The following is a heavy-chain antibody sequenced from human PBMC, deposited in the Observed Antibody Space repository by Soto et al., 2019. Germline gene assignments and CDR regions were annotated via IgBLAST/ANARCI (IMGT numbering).Heavy chain of an antibody. CDR1: GYTFTTYG. J-gene: IGHJ6*02. Sequence: QVQLVQSGAEVRKPGASVKVSCKASGYTFTTYGISWVRQAPGQGLEWMGWISGYNGHTKYAQKFQGRVTKTTDTSASTVYMDQRSLRSDDTAVYYCAREGEMPYYYYGLDGWGQGTTVTVSS. D-gene: IGHD3-16*01. V-gene: IGHV1-18*01. CDR2: ISGYNGHT. CDR3: AREGEMPYYYYGLDG.